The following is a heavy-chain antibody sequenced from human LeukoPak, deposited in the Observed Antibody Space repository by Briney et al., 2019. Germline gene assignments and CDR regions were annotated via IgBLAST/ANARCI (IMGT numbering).Heavy chain of an antibody. CDR1: GGSISSGSYY. CDR2: IYTSGST. V-gene: IGHV4-61*02. Sequence: PSQTLSLTCTVSGGSISSGSYYWSWIRQPAGKGLEWIGRIYTSGSTNYNPSLKSRVTISVDTSKNQFSLKLSSVTAADTAVYYCAKGLSTGWFDPWGQGTLVTVSS. D-gene: IGHD2-2*01. CDR3: AKGLSTGWFDP. J-gene: IGHJ5*02.